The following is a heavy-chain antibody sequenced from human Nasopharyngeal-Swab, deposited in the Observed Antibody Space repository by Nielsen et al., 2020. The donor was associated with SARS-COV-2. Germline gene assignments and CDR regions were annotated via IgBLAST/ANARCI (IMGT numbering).Heavy chain of an antibody. V-gene: IGHV3-48*04. CDR3: ARERGGGYGDY. D-gene: IGHD5-12*01. CDR1: GFTFSSYT. Sequence: GESLKISCATSGFTFSSYTMTWVRQAPGKGLQWIAYITSGNSVQYADSVRGRFTISRDNAKKSLYLQMNSLTAEDTAVYYCARERGGGYGDYWGQGTLVTVSS. J-gene: IGHJ4*02. CDR2: ITSGNSV.